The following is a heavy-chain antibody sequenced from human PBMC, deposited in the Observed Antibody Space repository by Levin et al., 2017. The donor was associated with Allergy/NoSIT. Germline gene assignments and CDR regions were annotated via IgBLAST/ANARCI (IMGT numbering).Heavy chain of an antibody. Sequence: GESLKISCAASGFTFSSYAMSWVRQAPGKGLEWVSAISGSGGSTYYADSVKGRFTISRDNSKNTLYLQMNSLRAEDTAVYYCATHGGWLQSSGFRYWGQGTLVTVSS. V-gene: IGHV3-23*01. CDR2: ISGSGGST. CDR3: ATHGGWLQSSGFRY. D-gene: IGHD5-24*01. J-gene: IGHJ4*02. CDR1: GFTFSSYA.